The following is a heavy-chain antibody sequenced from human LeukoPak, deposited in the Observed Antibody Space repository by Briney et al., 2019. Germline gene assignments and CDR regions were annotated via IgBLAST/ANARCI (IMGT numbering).Heavy chain of an antibody. CDR3: VKGERRGYKKRGVDY. V-gene: IGHV3-64D*06. D-gene: IGHD5-18*01. CDR2: VSNNGDST. CDR1: GFTFNKYA. Sequence: GGSLRLSCSASGFTFNKYAMHWVRQAPDKGREDVSGVSNNGDSTYYADSVKGRFIISRDNSKNTLYLQMSSLRPEDTAAYYCVKGERRGYKKRGVDYWGQGTLVTVSS. J-gene: IGHJ4*02.